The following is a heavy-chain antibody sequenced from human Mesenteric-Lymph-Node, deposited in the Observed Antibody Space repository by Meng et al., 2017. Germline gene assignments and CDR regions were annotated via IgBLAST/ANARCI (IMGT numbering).Heavy chain of an antibody. V-gene: IGHV4-61*01. J-gene: IGHJ6*02. CDR2: INHRGVT. Sequence: SETLSLTCTVSGGSVSSGSYYWSWIRQPPGKGLEWMGEINHRGVTNHNPSLKSRVTVSVDTSKKQFSLNLSSVTAADTGVYYCARGMDVWGQGTTVTVSS. CDR3: ARGMDV. CDR1: GGSVSSGSYY.